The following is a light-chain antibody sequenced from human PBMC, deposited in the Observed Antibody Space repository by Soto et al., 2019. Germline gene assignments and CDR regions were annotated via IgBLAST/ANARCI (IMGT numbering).Light chain of an antibody. CDR2: KAS. CDR3: QQYNSYSWT. J-gene: IGKJ1*01. V-gene: IGKV1-5*03. CDR1: QSISSW. Sequence: DLQMTQSPSTLSASVGDRVTITCRASQSISSWLAWYQQKPGKAPKLLIYKASSLESGVPSRFSGSGSGTEFTITISSLQPDDFATYYCQQYNSYSWTFGQGTKVEIK.